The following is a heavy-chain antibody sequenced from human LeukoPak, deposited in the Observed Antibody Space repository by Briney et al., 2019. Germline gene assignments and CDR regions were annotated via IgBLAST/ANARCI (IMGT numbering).Heavy chain of an antibody. D-gene: IGHD3-10*01. CDR2: ISPNSACT. V-gene: IGHV1-2*02. J-gene: IGHJ4*02. Sequence: WMVWISPNSACTNYAQRFQGMVTMTRDTSISTAYMDLSSLKSDDTATYYCSVWFGELSHWGQGTLVTVSS. CDR3: SVWFGELSH.